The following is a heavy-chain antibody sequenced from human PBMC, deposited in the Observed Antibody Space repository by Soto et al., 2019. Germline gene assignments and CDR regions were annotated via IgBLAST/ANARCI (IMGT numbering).Heavy chain of an antibody. J-gene: IGHJ4*02. Sequence: GGSLRLSCAASGFTFSSYWMSWVRQAPGKGLEWVANIKQDGSEKYYVDSVKGRFTISRDNAKNSLYLQMNSLRAEDTAVYYCARDMYYDFWSGYYYMGGRDYFDYWGQGTLVTVSS. V-gene: IGHV3-7*01. D-gene: IGHD3-3*01. CDR1: GFTFSSYW. CDR3: ARDMYYDFWSGYYYMGGRDYFDY. CDR2: IKQDGSEK.